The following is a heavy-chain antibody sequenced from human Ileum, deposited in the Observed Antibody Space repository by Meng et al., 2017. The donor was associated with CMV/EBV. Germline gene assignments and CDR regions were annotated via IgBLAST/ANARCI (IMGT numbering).Heavy chain of an antibody. J-gene: IGHJ4*01. CDR3: EWDDKVVSDY. CDR2: IKCNSDRGSA. D-gene: IGHD1-26*01. V-gene: IGHV3-15*01. CDR1: GFYLNNAW. Sequence: GESLKISCAASGFYLNNAWMSWVRQAPGKGLEWVGCIKCNSDRGSAEYAAPVTGSFTISRDDSKSTLYLQMSGRRIYDADVYYYEWDDKVVSDYWGHGTLVTVSS.